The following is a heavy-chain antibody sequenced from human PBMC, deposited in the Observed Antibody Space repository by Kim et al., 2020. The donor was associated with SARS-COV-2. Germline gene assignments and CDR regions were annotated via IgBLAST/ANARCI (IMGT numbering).Heavy chain of an antibody. J-gene: IGHJ6*02. Sequence: ADSGKGRFTISRDNSKNPLYLQMNSLRAEDTAVYYCARAGRGSYYYGMDVWGQGTTVTVSS. V-gene: IGHV3-30*01. D-gene: IGHD1-26*01. CDR3: ARAGRGSYYYGMDV.